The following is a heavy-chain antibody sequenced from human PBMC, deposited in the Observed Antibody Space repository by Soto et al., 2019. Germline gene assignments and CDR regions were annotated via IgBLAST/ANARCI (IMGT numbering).Heavy chain of an antibody. Sequence: GGSLRLSCAASGFTFSSYSMNWVRQAPGKGLEWVSYISSSSSTIYYADSVKGRFTISRDNAKNSLYLQMNSLRDEDTAVYYCARAGSIYDSSGYYYVWFDPWGQGTLVTVSS. CDR2: ISSSSSTI. CDR1: GFTFSSYS. CDR3: ARAGSIYDSSGYYYVWFDP. V-gene: IGHV3-48*02. J-gene: IGHJ5*02. D-gene: IGHD3-22*01.